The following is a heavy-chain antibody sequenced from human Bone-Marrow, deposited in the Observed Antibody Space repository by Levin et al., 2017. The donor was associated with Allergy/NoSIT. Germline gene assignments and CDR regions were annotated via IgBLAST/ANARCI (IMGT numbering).Heavy chain of an antibody. Sequence: PSETLSLTCAVYGGSFSGYYWSWIRQPPGKGLEWIGEINHSGSTNYNPSLKSRVTISVDTSKNQFSLKLSSVTDAATAVYYCARGRAVRGPPRGWFDPWGQGTLVTVSS. CDR3: ARGRAVRGPPRGWFDP. CDR1: GGSFSGYY. J-gene: IGHJ5*02. D-gene: IGHD3-10*01. CDR2: INHSGST. V-gene: IGHV4-34*01.